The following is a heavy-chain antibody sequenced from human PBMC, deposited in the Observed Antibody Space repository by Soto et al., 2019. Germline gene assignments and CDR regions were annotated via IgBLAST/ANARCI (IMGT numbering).Heavy chain of an antibody. D-gene: IGHD1-26*01. CDR1: GYSFTSLD. CDR3: ARGVTAGVDY. CDR2: MQPSSGRT. V-gene: IGHV1-8*01. Sequence: QVQLVQSGAEVREPGGSVKVSCKASGYSFTSLDINWVRQTTGQGLEWMGWMQPSSGRTGYAQKFQGRVTMTRDTSINTAYMELSNLTSDYTAFYYCARGVTAGVDYWGQGTLVTVS. J-gene: IGHJ4*02.